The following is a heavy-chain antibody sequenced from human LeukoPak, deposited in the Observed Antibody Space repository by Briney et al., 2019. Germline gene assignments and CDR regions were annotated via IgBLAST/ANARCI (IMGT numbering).Heavy chain of an antibody. CDR1: GDSINSLDL. V-gene: IGHV4-4*02. D-gene: IGHD3-22*01. CDR2: MYLSGTT. J-gene: IGHJ4*02. Sequence: SETLSLTCTVSGDSINSLDLWSWVRPPPGKGLEWIGEMYLSGTTHFNPSVKSRVTISIDKSKNQFFLNLSSVTAADTAVYYCAGLVGRYSSGLYYYYFDYWGQGTLVTVSS. CDR3: AGLVGRYSSGLYYYYFDY.